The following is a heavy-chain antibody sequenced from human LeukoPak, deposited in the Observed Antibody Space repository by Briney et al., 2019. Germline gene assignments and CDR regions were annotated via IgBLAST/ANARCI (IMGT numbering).Heavy chain of an antibody. CDR3: AKSGRNYYDSSGYRYYYYMDV. Sequence: GGSLRLSCAASGFTFSSYAMSWVRQAPGKGLEWVSAISGSGGSTYYADSVKGRLTISRDSSKNTLYLQMNSLRAEDTAVYYCAKSGRNYYDSSGYRYYYYMDVWGKGTTVTVSS. CDR1: GFTFSSYA. J-gene: IGHJ6*03. V-gene: IGHV3-23*01. CDR2: ISGSGGST. D-gene: IGHD3-22*01.